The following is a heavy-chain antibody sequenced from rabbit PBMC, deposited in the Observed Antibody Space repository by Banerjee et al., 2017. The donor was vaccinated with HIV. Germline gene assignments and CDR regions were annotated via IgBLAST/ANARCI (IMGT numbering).Heavy chain of an antibody. Sequence: QEQLKETRGGLVQPGGSLTLSCKASGFDFSSYYMSWVRQAPGKGPEWIACIYNGNENYYASWAKGRFTISKTSSTTVTLQMTSLTVADTATYFCARDLAGVIGWNFGLWGPGTLVT. J-gene: IGHJ6*01. CDR1: GFDFSSYYM. CDR3: ARDLAGVIGWNFGL. V-gene: IGHV1S45*01. D-gene: IGHD4-1*01. CDR2: IYNGNEN.